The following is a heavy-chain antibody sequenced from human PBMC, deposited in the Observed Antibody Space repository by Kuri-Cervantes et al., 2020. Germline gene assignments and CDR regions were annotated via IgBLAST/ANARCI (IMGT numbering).Heavy chain of an antibody. D-gene: IGHD4-17*01. Sequence: LSLTCAASGFTFSNYAMSWVRQAPGKGLEWVSVISASGGSTYYADSVKGRFTISRDNSKNTLYLQMDSLRAEDTAVYYCARDGIYGDYYYYGMDVWGQGTTVTVSS. J-gene: IGHJ6*02. V-gene: IGHV3-23*01. CDR3: ARDGIYGDYYYYGMDV. CDR2: ISASGGST. CDR1: GFTFSNYA.